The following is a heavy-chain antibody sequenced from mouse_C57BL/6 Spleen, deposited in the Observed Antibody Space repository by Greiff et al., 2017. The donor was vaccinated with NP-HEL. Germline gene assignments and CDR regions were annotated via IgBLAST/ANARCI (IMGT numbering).Heavy chain of an antibody. CDR1: GYTFTDYY. CDR2: IYPGSGNT. J-gene: IGHJ1*03. CDR3: ARRGDGYYRYFDV. V-gene: IGHV1-76*01. Sequence: QVQLQQSGAELVRPGASVKLSCKASGYTFTDYYINWVKQRPGQGLEWIARIYPGSGNTYYNEKFKGKATLTAEKSSSTAYMQLSSLTSEDSAVYFCARRGDGYYRYFDVWGTGTTVTVSS. D-gene: IGHD2-3*01.